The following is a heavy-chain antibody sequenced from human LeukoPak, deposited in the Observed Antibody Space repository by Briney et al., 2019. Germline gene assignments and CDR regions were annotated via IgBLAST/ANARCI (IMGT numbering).Heavy chain of an antibody. CDR3: ARGGAARPDY. V-gene: IGHV3-21*01. J-gene: IGHJ4*02. D-gene: IGHD6-6*01. CDR2: ISSSSSNI. Sequence: PGGSLRLSRAASGFTFSSYGMSWVRQAPGKGLEWVAYISSSSSNINYADSVRGRFTISRDNARNSLYLHMDSLRVEDMAVYYCARGGAARPDYWGPGTLVTVSS. CDR1: GFTFSSYG.